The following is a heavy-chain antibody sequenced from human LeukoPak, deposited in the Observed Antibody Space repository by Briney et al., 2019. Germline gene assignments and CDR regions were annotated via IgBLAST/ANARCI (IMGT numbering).Heavy chain of an antibody. CDR3: ARGLPGERGYYYGMDV. V-gene: IGHV3-21*01. CDR2: ISSSSSYI. CDR1: GFTFSSYS. J-gene: IGHJ6*02. D-gene: IGHD2-21*01. Sequence: GGSLRLSCAASGFTFSSYSMNWVRQAPGKGLEWVSSISSSSSYIYYADSVKGRFTISRDNAKNSLYLQMNSLRAEDTAVYYCARGLPGERGYYYGMDVWGQGTTVTVSS.